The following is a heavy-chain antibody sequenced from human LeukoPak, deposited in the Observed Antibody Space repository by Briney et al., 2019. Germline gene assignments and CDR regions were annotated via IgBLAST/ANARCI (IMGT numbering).Heavy chain of an antibody. CDR2: IYTSGST. J-gene: IGHJ4*02. V-gene: IGHV4-61*09. CDR3: ARGWGGSCSSTSCHVLDY. Sequence: SETLSLTCTVSGGSISSSSYYWSWIRQPAGKGLEWIGHIYTSGSTSYNPSLKSRVTMSVDTSKNQFSLKLSSVTAADTAVYYCARGWGGSCSSTSCHVLDYWGQGTLVTVSS. D-gene: IGHD2-2*01. CDR1: GGSISSSSYY.